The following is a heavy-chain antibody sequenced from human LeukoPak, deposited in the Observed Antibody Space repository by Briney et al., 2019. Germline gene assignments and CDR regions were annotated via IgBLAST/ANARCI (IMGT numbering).Heavy chain of an antibody. D-gene: IGHD4-23*01. J-gene: IGHJ4*02. CDR2: ISSSGSTI. Sequence: GGSLRLSCAASGFTFSDYYMSWIRQAPGKGLEWVSYISSSGSTIYYADSVKGRFTISRDNAKNSLYLQMNSLRAEDTAAYYCAKEPSTVVTPGFDYWGQGTLVTVSS. CDR1: GFTFSDYY. V-gene: IGHV3-11*01. CDR3: AKEPSTVVTPGFDY.